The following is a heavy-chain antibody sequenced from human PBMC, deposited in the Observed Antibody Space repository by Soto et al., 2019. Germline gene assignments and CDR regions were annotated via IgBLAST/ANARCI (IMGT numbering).Heavy chain of an antibody. CDR3: ARGVATSYYGMDV. CDR1: PITFSTYV. D-gene: IGHD2-21*02. V-gene: IGHV3-23*01. CDR2: ISGSGSPT. J-gene: IGHJ6*02. Sequence: EVQLLQSGGGLLPPGGSLRLSCAASPITFSTYVMNWVRQAPGKGLEWVSTISGSGSPTYYADSVKGRFTISRDNSTSTLYLQMTDLRAEDTAVYYCARGVATSYYGMDVWGQGTTVTVSS.